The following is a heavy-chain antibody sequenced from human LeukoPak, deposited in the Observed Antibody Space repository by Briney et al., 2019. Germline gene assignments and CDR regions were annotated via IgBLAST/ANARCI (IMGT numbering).Heavy chain of an antibody. CDR2: IYSGGST. CDR3: ARGQSGYSDAFDI. CDR1: GFTVSSNY. J-gene: IGHJ3*02. Sequence: GGSLRLSCAASGFTVSSNYVSWVRQAPGKGLEWVSVIYSGGSTYYADSVKGRFTISRHNSKNTLYLQMNSLRAEDTAVYYCARGQSGYSDAFDIWGQGTMVTVSS. V-gene: IGHV3-53*04. D-gene: IGHD3-22*01.